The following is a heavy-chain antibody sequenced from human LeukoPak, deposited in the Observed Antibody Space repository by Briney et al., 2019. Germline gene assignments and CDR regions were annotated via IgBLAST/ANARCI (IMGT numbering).Heavy chain of an antibody. Sequence: GASVKVSCKASGYTFTRYFFTWVRQAPGPRREWMGWINPNTGNTNYAQNLQARITVTTNTSTTTSYMELMNLTSDDSAFYDCARGVRSPDYWGPGTLVTVAS. J-gene: IGHJ4*02. CDR2: INPNTGNT. CDR3: ARGVRSPDY. V-gene: IGHV1-18*01. CDR1: GYTFTRYF.